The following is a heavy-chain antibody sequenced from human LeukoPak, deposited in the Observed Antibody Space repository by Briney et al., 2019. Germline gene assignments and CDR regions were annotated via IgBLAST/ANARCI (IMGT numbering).Heavy chain of an antibody. CDR1: GFTFSSYS. J-gene: IGHJ4*02. CDR2: ISSSSNYI. D-gene: IGHD3-22*01. Sequence: GGSLRLSCAASGFTFSSYSMNWVRQTPGKGLEWVSSISSSSNYIYYADSVKGRFTISRDNAKNSLYLQMNSPRAEDTAVYYCGVVVITTPYYFDYWGQGTLVTVSS. CDR3: GVVVITTPYYFDY. V-gene: IGHV3-21*01.